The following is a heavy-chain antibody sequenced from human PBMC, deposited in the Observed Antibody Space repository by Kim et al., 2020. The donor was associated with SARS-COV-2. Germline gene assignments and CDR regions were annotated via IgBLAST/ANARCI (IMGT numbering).Heavy chain of an antibody. J-gene: IGHJ3*02. CDR3: ARGGVWFGEFGAFDI. D-gene: IGHD3-10*01. Sequence: PPLRSRVTRSVDTSKNPFSLKLSSVTAADTAVYYCARGGVWFGEFGAFDIWGQGTMVTVSS. V-gene: IGHV4-39*07.